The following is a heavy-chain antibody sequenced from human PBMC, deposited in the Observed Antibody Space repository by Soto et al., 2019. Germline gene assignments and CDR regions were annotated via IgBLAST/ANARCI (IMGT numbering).Heavy chain of an antibody. CDR3: TRARYCSSPSCYNHYYYGMEI. D-gene: IGHD2-2*02. V-gene: IGHV1-18*04. Sequence: QVQLVQSGGEVKKPGASVKVSCQASGYTFTSYGISWVRQAPGQGLEWMGWISVYNGKTNYAQKFQGRVTMTIDTSTTIAYLEVRRLRFDDTAVYYCTRARYCSSPSCYNHYYYGMEIWGQGTTVTVSS. CDR1: GYTFTSYG. J-gene: IGHJ6*01. CDR2: ISVYNGKT.